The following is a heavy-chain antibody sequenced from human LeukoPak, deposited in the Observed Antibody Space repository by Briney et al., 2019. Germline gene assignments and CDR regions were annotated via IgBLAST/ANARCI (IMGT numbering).Heavy chain of an antibody. CDR3: ARDAREEQLYYYYYYMDV. V-gene: IGHV4-59*01. Sequence: SETLSLTCTVSGGSISSYYWSWIRQPPGKGLGWIGYIYYSGSTNYNPSLKSRVTISVDTSKNQFSLKLSSVTAADTAVYYCARDAREEQLYYYYYYMDVWGKGTTVTVSS. J-gene: IGHJ6*03. D-gene: IGHD6-6*01. CDR2: IYYSGST. CDR1: GGSISSYY.